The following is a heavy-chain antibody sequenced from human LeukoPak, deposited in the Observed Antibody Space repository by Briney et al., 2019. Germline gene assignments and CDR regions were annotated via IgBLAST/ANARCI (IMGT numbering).Heavy chain of an antibody. CDR1: GGSFSGYY. D-gene: IGHD3-10*01. V-gene: IGHV4-34*01. J-gene: IGHJ4*02. Sequence: SETLSLTCAVYGGSFSGYYWSWIRQPPGKELEWIGEINHSGSTNYNPSLKSRVTISVDTSKNQFSLKLSSVTAADTAVYYCARRGLYGSGSYYNTRLFDYWGQGTLVTVSS. CDR3: ARRGLYGSGSYYNTRLFDY. CDR2: INHSGST.